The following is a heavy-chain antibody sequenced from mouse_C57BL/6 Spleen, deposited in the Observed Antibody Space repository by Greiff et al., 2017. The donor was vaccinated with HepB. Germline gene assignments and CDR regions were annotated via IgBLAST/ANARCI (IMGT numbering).Heavy chain of an antibody. CDR1: GYTFTSYW. CDR2: IYPGSGST. V-gene: IGHV1-55*01. D-gene: IGHD2-3*01. J-gene: IGHJ4*01. CDR3: ARSGDGYYGGYYYAMDY. Sequence: VQLQQPGAELVKPGASVKMSCKASGYTFTSYWITWVKQRPGQGLEWIGDIYPGSGSTNYNEKFKSKATLTVDTSSSTAYMQLSSLTSEDSAVYYCARSGDGYYGGYYYAMDYWGQGTSVTVSS.